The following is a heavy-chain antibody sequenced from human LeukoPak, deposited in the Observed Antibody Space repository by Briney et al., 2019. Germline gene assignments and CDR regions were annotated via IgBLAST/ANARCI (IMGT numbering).Heavy chain of an antibody. D-gene: IGHD1-14*01. V-gene: IGHV3-48*03. CDR1: GFTFSSYE. CDR2: ISGSGSTI. CDR3: AREYNEFDY. J-gene: IGHJ4*02. Sequence: PGGSLRLPCAASGFTFSSYEMNWVRQAPGKGLEWVSYISGSGSTIYYADSVKGRFTISRDNAKNSLYLQMNSLRAEDTAVYYCAREYNEFDYWGQGTLVTVSS.